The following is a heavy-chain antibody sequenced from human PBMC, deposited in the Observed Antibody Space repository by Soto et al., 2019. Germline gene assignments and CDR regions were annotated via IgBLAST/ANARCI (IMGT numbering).Heavy chain of an antibody. CDR2: ISWNSGSI. Sequence: GGSLRLSCAASGFTFDDYAMHWVRQAPGKGLEWVSGISWNSGSIGYADSVKGRFTISRDNAKNSLYLQMNSLRAEDTALYYCAKDNAYGSGSYIFDYWGQGTLVTVSS. CDR3: AKDNAYGSGSYIFDY. V-gene: IGHV3-9*01. CDR1: GFTFDDYA. J-gene: IGHJ4*02. D-gene: IGHD3-10*01.